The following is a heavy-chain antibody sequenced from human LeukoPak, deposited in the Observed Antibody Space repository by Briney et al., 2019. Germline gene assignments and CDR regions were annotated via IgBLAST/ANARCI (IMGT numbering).Heavy chain of an antibody. Sequence: GGSLRLSCAASGFTVSSNYMSWVRQAPGKGLEWVAVIYSGGSTYYADSVKGRFTISRDNAKNSLYLQMNSLRAEDTAVYYCARDLSRGHIVVVIADYWGQGTLVTVSS. CDR2: IYSGGST. CDR1: GFTVSSNY. CDR3: ARDLSRGHIVVVIADY. D-gene: IGHD2-21*01. J-gene: IGHJ4*02. V-gene: IGHV3-53*01.